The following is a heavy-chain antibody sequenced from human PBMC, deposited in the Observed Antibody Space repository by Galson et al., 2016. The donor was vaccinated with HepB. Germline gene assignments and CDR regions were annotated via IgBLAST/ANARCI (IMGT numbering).Heavy chain of an antibody. CDR3: ARAYSRSSRHFDY. CDR2: IYTSGSI. J-gene: IGHJ4*02. V-gene: IGHV3-66*01. CDR1: GFSVSSNY. D-gene: IGHD6-6*01. Sequence: SLRLSCAASGFSVSSNYMSWDRQAPGKGLEWVSVIYTSGSIYHADSVKGRFFISRDNSKNTLHLQMDSLRAEDTAVYYCARAYSRSSRHFDYWGQGTLVTVSS.